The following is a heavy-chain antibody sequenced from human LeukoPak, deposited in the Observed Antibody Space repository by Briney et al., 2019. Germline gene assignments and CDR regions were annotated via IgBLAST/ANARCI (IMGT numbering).Heavy chain of an antibody. CDR2: IYYSGIS. CDR3: ARQGDNWNYGTGY. Sequence: SETLSLTCTVFGGSISSSSHYWGWIRQPPGRGLEWIGTIYYSGISYYNPSLASRVTISVDTSKKQFSLNLRSVTAADTAVYYCARQGDNWNYGTGYWGQGALVTVSS. CDR1: GGSISSSSHY. V-gene: IGHV4-39*01. D-gene: IGHD1-7*01. J-gene: IGHJ4*02.